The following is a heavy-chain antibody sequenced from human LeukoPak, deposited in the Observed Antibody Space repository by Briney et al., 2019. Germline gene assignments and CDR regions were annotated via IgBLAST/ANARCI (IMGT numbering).Heavy chain of an antibody. J-gene: IGHJ4*02. CDR1: GFTFSSYA. CDR2: ISGSGGST. CDR3: AKGLELRPGVFDY. Sequence: PGGSLRLSCAASGFTFSSYAMSWVRQAPGKGLEWVSAISGSGGSTYYADSVKGRFTISRDNSKNTLHLQMNSLRAEDTAVYYCAKGLELRPGVFDYWGQGTLVTVSS. V-gene: IGHV3-23*01. D-gene: IGHD4-11*01.